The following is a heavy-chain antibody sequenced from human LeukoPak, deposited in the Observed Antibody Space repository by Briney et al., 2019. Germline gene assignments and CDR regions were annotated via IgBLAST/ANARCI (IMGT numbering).Heavy chain of an antibody. V-gene: IGHV4-59*11. D-gene: IGHD2-15*01. Sequence: SETLSLTCAVSADSFSSHYWSWIRQPPGKGLEWIGYIYYSGSTNYNPSLKSRVTISVDTSKNQFSLKLSSVTAADTAVYYCARDKINAYCSGGSCYYHYYYGMDVWGQGTTVTVSS. CDR3: ARDKINAYCSGGSCYYHYYYGMDV. J-gene: IGHJ6*02. CDR2: IYYSGST. CDR1: ADSFSSHY.